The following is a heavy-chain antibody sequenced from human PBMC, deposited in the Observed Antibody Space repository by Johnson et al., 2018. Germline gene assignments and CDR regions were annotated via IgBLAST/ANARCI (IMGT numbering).Heavy chain of an antibody. CDR3: SKAYGGNSEYYYYCYRDV. CDR2: ISYAGSNQ. CDR1: GFTFTSYG. Sequence: QVQLVQSGGGVVQPGRSLRLSCAASGFTFTSYGMHWVRQPPGKGLEWVAVISYAGSNQYYADTVKGRFTHSRDNSKNTLYLQMNSRRAEDTAVYYCSKAYGGNSEYYYYCYRDVWGKGTTVTVSS. V-gene: IGHV3-30*18. J-gene: IGHJ6*03. D-gene: IGHD4-23*01.